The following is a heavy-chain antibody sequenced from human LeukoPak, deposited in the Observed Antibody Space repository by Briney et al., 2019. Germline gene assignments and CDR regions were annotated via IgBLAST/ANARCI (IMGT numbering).Heavy chain of an antibody. CDR1: GGSFSGYY. J-gene: IGHJ3*02. CDR2: INHSGST. V-gene: IGHV4-34*01. CDR3: ARTTIFRAFDI. D-gene: IGHD3-3*01. Sequence: KPSETLSLTCAVYGGSFSGYYWSWIRQPPGKGLEWIGEINHSGSTNYNPSLKSRVTISVDTSKNQFSLKLSSVTAADTAVYYCARTTIFRAFDIWGQGTMVTVSS.